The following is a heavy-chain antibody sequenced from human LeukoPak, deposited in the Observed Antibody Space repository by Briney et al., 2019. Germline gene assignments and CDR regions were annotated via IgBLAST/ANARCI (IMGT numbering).Heavy chain of an antibody. CDR1: GFTFSDYY. V-gene: IGHV3-11*04. Sequence: GGSLRLSCAASGFTFSDYYMSWIRQAPGKGLEWVSYISSSGSTIYYADSVKGRFTISRDNSKNTLYLQMNSLRAEDTAVYYCATSSLRYFDWLLDGGSYYFDYWGQGTLVTVSS. CDR3: ATSSLRYFDWLLDGGSYYFDY. CDR2: ISSSGSTI. J-gene: IGHJ4*02. D-gene: IGHD3-9*01.